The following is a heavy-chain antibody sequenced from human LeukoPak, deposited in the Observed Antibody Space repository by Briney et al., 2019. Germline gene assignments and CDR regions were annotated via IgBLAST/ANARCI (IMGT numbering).Heavy chain of an antibody. CDR2: IIPIFGTA. J-gene: IGHJ5*02. CDR3: ARVDGSGYRKNWFDP. V-gene: IGHV1-69*05. D-gene: IGHD3-22*01. Sequence: SVKVSCKASGGTFSSYAISWVRQAPGQGLEWMGGIIPIFGTANYAQKFQGRVTITTDESTSTAYMELSSLRSEDTAVYYCARVDGSGYRKNWFDPWGQGTLVTVSS. CDR1: GGTFSSYA.